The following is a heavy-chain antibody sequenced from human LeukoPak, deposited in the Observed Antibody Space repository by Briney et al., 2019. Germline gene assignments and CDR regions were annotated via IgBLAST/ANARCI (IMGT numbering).Heavy chain of an antibody. Sequence: GGSLRLSCTASGFTLSSYAMSWVRQAAGRGLEWVSAISSSGGSTYHADSVKGRFTISRDKSKNTLYLQMNSLRAGDTALYYCARQIGYCSDGSCYFDYWGQGTLVTVSS. CDR1: GFTLSSYA. V-gene: IGHV3-23*01. CDR3: ARQIGYCSDGSCYFDY. J-gene: IGHJ4*02. D-gene: IGHD2-15*01. CDR2: ISSSGGST.